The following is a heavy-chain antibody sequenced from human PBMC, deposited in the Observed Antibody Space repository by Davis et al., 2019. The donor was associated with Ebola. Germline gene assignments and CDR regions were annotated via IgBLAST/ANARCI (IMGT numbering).Heavy chain of an antibody. J-gene: IGHJ4*02. D-gene: IGHD5-24*01. V-gene: IGHV3-7*01. CDR1: GFTFSSYW. CDR2: IKQDGSEK. Sequence: GESLKISCAVSGFTFSSYWMSWVRQAPGKGLEWVANIKQDGSEKYYVDSVKGRFTISRDNAKNTLYLQMNSLRVEDTAVYYCARGRDGFTYDHWGQGTLVTVSS. CDR3: ARGRDGFTYDH.